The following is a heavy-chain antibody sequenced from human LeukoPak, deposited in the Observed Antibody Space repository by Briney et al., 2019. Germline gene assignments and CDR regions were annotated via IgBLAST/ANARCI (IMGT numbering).Heavy chain of an antibody. CDR2: ISAYNGNT. CDR3: ARDRRYDFWSGYMFVHYFDY. V-gene: IGHV1-18*01. Sequence: ASVKVSCKASGYTFTSYGISWVRQAPGQGLEWMGWISAYNGNTNYAQKLQGRVTMTTDTSTSTAYMELRSLRSDDTAVYYCARDRRYDFWSGYMFVHYFDYWGQGTLVTVSS. J-gene: IGHJ4*02. D-gene: IGHD3-3*01. CDR1: GYTFTSYG.